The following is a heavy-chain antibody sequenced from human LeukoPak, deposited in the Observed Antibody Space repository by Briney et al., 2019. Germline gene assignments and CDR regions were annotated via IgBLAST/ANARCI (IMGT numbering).Heavy chain of an antibody. CDR2: IYSAGNT. CDR3: ARDHAHSYGYSYYFHS. Sequence: GGSLRLSCAASGFTVSDNYMSWVRQAPGMGLEWVSVIYSAGNTFYADSVKGKFTISRDNSKNMVYLQMNSLRAEDTAVYYCARDHAHSYGYSYYFHSWGQGTLVTISS. V-gene: IGHV3-66*01. CDR1: GFTVSDNY. J-gene: IGHJ4*02. D-gene: IGHD5-18*01.